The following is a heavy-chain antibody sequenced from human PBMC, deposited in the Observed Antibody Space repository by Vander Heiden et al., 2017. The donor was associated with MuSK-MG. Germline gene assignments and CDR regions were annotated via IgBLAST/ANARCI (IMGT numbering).Heavy chain of an antibody. CDR1: GFTFSGYG. CDR2: IRNDGSNK. V-gene: IGHV3-30*02. Sequence: QVPLVESGGGVVQPGGSLRPPCSAPGFTFSGYGMHWVRQAPGKGLEWVAFIRNDGSNKYYADSVKGRFTITRDNSKNTLYLQMNSLRAEDTAVYDCAKDPCYDDGDRPGDYWGQGTLVTVSS. CDR3: AKDPCYDDGDRPGDY. D-gene: IGHD4-17*01. J-gene: IGHJ4*02.